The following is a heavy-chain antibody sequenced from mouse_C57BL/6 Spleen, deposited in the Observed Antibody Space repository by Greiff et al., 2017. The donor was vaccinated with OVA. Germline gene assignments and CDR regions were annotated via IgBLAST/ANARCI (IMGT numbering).Heavy chain of an antibody. Sequence: VQLQQSGPELVKPGASVKISCKASGYTFTDYYMNWVKQSHGKSLEWIGDINPNNGGTSYNQKFKGKATLTVDKSSSTAYMELRSLTSEDSAVYYCARSYFDYWGQGTTLTVSS. J-gene: IGHJ2*01. V-gene: IGHV1-26*01. CDR2: INPNNGGT. CDR1: GYTFTDYY. CDR3: ARSYFDY.